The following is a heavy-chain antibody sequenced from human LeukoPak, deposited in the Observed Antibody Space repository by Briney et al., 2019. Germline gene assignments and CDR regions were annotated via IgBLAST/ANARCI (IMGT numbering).Heavy chain of an antibody. V-gene: IGHV3-53*01. CDR3: ARVKDIPKAYYFDY. D-gene: IGHD2-2*02. CDR2: IYSDGRP. J-gene: IGHJ4*02. Sequence: GGSLRLSCAASGFTFSSYSMNWVRQAPGKGLEWVSVIYSDGRPYYADSVKDRFTISRDNSKNTLYLQMNSLRAEDTAVYYCARVKDIPKAYYFDYWGQGTLVTVSS. CDR1: GFTFSSYS.